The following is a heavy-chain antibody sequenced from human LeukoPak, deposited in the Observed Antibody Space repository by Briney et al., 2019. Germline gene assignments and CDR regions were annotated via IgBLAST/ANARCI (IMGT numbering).Heavy chain of an antibody. Sequence: GASVKVSCKTSGYNFIDYYLHWFRQAPGQGFEWMGIVNPAGGNISYAQKFQGRVIMTRDTSTASVSMELQSLTSDDTAVYYCARGRYSNGWHDMWGQGTQVTVSS. J-gene: IGHJ4*02. CDR1: GYNFIDYY. D-gene: IGHD6-19*01. CDR2: VNPAGGNI. V-gene: IGHV1-46*01. CDR3: ARGRYSNGWHDM.